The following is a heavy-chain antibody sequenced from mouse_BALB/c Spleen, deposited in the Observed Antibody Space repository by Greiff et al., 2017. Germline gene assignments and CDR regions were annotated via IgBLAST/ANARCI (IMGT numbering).Heavy chain of an antibody. CDR1: GYSITSDYA. CDR2: ISYSGST. CDR3: ARPDGYDAMDY. V-gene: IGHV3-2*02. D-gene: IGHD2-3*01. Sequence: EVKLQESGPGLVKPSQSLSLTCTVTGYSITSDYAWNWIRQFPGNKLEWMGYISYSGSTSYNPSLKSRISITRDTSKNQFFLQLNSVTTEDTATYYCARPDGYDAMDYWGQGTSVTVSS. J-gene: IGHJ4*01.